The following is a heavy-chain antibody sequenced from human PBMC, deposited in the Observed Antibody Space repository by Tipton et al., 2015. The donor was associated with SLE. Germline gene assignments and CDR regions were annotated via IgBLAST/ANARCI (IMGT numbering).Heavy chain of an antibody. Sequence: LRLSCTVSGGSISSGGYYWSWIRQHPGKGLEWIGYIYYSGSTYYNPSLKSRVTISVDTSKNQFSLKLSSVTAADTAMYYCARRRVGADDAFDIWGQGTMVTVSS. CDR1: GGSISSGGYY. CDR2: IYYSGST. CDR3: ARRRVGADDAFDI. V-gene: IGHV4-31*03. D-gene: IGHD1-26*01. J-gene: IGHJ3*02.